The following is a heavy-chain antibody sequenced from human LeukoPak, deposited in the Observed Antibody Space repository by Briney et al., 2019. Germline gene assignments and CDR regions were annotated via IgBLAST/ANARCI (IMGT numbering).Heavy chain of an antibody. Sequence: NPGGSLRLSCAASGFTFGSYSMNWVRQAPGKGLEWVSYIIASSSYRYHADSVKGRFTISRDNAKNSLYLEMNSLRAEDTAVYYCVRDQGYSSSPGYFDLWGRGTLVTVSS. V-gene: IGHV3-21*01. CDR3: VRDQGYSSSPGYFDL. CDR1: GFTFGSYS. CDR2: IIASSSYR. D-gene: IGHD6-6*01. J-gene: IGHJ2*01.